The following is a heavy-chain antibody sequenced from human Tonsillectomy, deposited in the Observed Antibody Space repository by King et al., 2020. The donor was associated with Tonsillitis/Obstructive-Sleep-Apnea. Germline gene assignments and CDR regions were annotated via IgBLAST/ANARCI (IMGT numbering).Heavy chain of an antibody. Sequence: VQLQQWGAGLLKPSEPLSLTCAVYGGSFSGYYWSWIRQPPGKGLEWIGEINHSGSTNYNPSLKSRVTISVDTSKNQFSLKLSSVTAADTALYYCARGGHYDILTGYHYYYMDVWGKGTTVTVSS. CDR2: INHSGST. D-gene: IGHD3-9*01. CDR1: GGSFSGYY. CDR3: ARGGHYDILTGYHYYYMDV. J-gene: IGHJ6*03. V-gene: IGHV4-34*01.